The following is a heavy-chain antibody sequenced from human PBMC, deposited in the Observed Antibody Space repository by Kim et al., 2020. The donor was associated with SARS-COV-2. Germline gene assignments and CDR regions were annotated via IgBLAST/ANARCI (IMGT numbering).Heavy chain of an antibody. CDR2: IYPYSGDT. V-gene: IGHV1-2*02. J-gene: IGHJ4*02. CDR1: GYTFTDYY. CDR3: ARSAHFWSGHYLDF. D-gene: IGHD3-3*01. Sequence: ASVKVSCKASGYTFTDYYIHWVRQAPGQGLEWMGWIYPYSGDTTYAQKFQGRVTMTRDTSISTHYVELSGLRSDDTAVYYCARSAHFWSGHYLDFWGQGTLITV.